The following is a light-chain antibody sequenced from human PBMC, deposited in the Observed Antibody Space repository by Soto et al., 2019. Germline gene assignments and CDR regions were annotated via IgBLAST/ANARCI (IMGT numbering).Light chain of an antibody. CDR2: GAS. J-gene: IGKJ1*01. V-gene: IGKV3-15*01. CDR1: QSVGNN. CDR3: QQYADWPTT. Sequence: EIVMTQSPATLSVSPGERVTLSCRASQSVGNNLAWYQQKTGQVPRLLIHGASTRATGIPARFSGSGSGTEFTLTISSLQSEDFAVYYCQQYADWPTTFGQGTRVEIK.